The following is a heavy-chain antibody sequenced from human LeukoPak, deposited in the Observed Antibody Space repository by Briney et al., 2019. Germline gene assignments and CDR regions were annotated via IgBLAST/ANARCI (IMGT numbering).Heavy chain of an antibody. CDR2: IIPIFGTA. CDR3: ARGELELPNWFDP. V-gene: IGHV1-69*05. J-gene: IGHJ5*02. CDR1: GGTFSSYA. D-gene: IGHD1-7*01. Sequence: SVKVSCKASGGTFSSYAISWVRQAPGQGLEWMGGIIPIFGTANYAQKFQGRVTITTDESTSTAYMELCSLRSEDTAVYYCARGELELPNWFDPWGEGTLVTVSS.